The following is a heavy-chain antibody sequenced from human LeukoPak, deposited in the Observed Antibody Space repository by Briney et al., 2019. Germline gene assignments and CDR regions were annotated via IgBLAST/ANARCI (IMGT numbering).Heavy chain of an antibody. CDR2: IIPIFGTA. D-gene: IGHD3-10*01. CDR3: ARGGWFGEFPYYMDV. CDR1: GGTFSSYA. Sequence: GASVKVSCKASGGTFSSYAISWVRQAPGQGLEWMGGIIPIFGTANYAQKFQGRVTITADKSTSTAYMELSSLRSEDTAVYYCARGGWFGEFPYYMDVWGKGTTVTVSS. J-gene: IGHJ6*03. V-gene: IGHV1-69*06.